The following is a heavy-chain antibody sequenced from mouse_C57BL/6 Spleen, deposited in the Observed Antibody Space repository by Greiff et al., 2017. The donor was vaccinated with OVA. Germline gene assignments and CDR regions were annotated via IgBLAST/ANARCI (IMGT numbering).Heavy chain of an antibody. V-gene: IGHV1-26*01. CDR3: ARERDYGEPVFAY. Sequence: VQLQQSGPELVKPGASVKISCKASGYTFTDYYMNWVKQSHGKSLEWIGDINPNNGGTSYNQKFKGKATLTVDKSSSTAYMELRSLTSEDSAVYYCARERDYGEPVFAYWGQGTLVTVSA. CDR1: GYTFTDYY. CDR2: INPNNGGT. D-gene: IGHD1-1*01. J-gene: IGHJ3*01.